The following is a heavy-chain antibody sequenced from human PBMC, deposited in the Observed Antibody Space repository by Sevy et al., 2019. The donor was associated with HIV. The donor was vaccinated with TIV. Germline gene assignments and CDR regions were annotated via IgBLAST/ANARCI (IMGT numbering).Heavy chain of an antibody. CDR1: GFTFSSYW. CDR2: IKQDGNEK. D-gene: IGHD6-6*01. Sequence: GGSLRLSCAGSGFTFSSYWMSWVRQAPGKGLEWVANIKQDGNEKYYVDSVKGRFTISRDNAKSSLYLQMNSLRAEDTAVYYCARAYSSSSAFDIWGHGTMVTVSS. V-gene: IGHV3-7*04. J-gene: IGHJ3*02. CDR3: ARAYSSSSAFDI.